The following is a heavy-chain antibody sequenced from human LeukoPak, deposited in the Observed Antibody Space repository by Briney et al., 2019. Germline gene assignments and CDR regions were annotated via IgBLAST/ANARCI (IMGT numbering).Heavy chain of an antibody. V-gene: IGHV1-18*01. D-gene: IGHD4-17*01. CDR2: ISGSTGDT. J-gene: IGHJ4*02. CDR1: GYSFVLYG. Sequence: ASVKVSCKASGYSFVLYGISWVRQAPGEGPEWMGWISGSTGDTNYAQKFQGRVTMTADTSSSTAYMELRSLRSDDTAVYYCARDENYGIFFNVDYWGQGTLVTVSS. CDR3: ARDENYGIFFNVDY.